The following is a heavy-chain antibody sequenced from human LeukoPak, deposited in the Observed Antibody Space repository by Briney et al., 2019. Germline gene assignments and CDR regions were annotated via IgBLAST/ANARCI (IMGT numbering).Heavy chain of an antibody. D-gene: IGHD4-17*01. CDR1: GGSISSNSYY. J-gene: IGHJ4*02. CDR3: ARVGTDGDYATVY. CDR2: IYYSGST. V-gene: IGHV4-39*07. Sequence: SETLSLTCAVSGGSISSNSYYWGWIRQPPGKGLEWIGSIYYSGSTYYNPSLKSRVTISVDTSKNQFSLKLSSVTAADTAVYYCARVGTDGDYATVYWGQGTLVTVSS.